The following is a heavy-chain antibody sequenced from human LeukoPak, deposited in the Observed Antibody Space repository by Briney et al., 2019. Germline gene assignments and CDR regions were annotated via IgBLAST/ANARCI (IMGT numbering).Heavy chain of an antibody. D-gene: IGHD3-10*01. CDR2: INHSGST. V-gene: IGHV4-34*01. J-gene: IGHJ6*03. Sequence: PSETLSLTCAVYGGSFSGYYWSWIRQPPGKGLEWIGEINHSGSTNYNPSLKSRVTISVDTSKNQFSLKLSSVTAADTAVYYCARDGFLSGNYYYYYYMDVWGKGTTVTVSS. CDR3: ARDGFLSGNYYYYYYMDV. CDR1: GGSFSGYY.